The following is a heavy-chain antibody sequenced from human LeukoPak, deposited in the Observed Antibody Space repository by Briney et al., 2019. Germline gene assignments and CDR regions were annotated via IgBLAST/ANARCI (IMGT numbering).Heavy chain of an antibody. CDR3: ARRLRTYFDY. V-gene: IGHV4-4*09. CDR1: GGSISSYY. Sequence: SETLSLTCTVSGGSISSYYWSWIRQPPGKGLEGIGYIFTGSTTYNPSLKSRVTISVDTSKNQFSLKLSSVTAADTAVHYCARRLRTYFDYWGQGSLVTVSS. J-gene: IGHJ4*02. CDR2: IFTGST.